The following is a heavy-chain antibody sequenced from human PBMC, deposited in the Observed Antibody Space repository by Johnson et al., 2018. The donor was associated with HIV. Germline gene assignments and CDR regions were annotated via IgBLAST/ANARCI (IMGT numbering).Heavy chain of an antibody. CDR2: TAHDESIT. CDR3: AKDDILGVGTSEAFVV. V-gene: IGHV3-30*02. Sequence: QVQLVESGGGVVQPGESLRLSCAASGFTFANYGMHWVRQAPGKGLEWVAFTAHDESITHYADSVKGRFTMSRDNSKSTLNLQMNSLRAEDTAIYYCAKDDILGVGTSEAFVVWGRGTWVTVSS. CDR1: GFTFANYG. J-gene: IGHJ3*01. D-gene: IGHD3-9*01.